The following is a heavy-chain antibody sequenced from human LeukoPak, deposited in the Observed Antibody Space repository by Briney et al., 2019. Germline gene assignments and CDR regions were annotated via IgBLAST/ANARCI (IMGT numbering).Heavy chain of an antibody. CDR1: GYTFTGYY. J-gene: IGHJ4*02. CDR2: INPNSGGT. V-gene: IGHV1-2*04. CDR3: ARAGTVEMTPLDY. D-gene: IGHD5-24*01. Sequence: ASVKVSCKASGYTFTGYYMHWVRQAPGQGLEWMGWINPNSGGTNYAQKFQGWVTMTRDTSISTAYMELSRLRSDDTAVYYCARAGTVEMTPLDYWGQGTLVTVSS.